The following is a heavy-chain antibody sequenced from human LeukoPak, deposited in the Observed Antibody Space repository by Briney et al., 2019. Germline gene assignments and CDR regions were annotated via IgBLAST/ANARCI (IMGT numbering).Heavy chain of an antibody. D-gene: IGHD3-16*01. CDR3: ARSMISFGGGIDY. CDR1: GFTFSSYS. V-gene: IGHV3-21*01. CDR2: ISSSSSYI. Sequence: PGGSLRLSCAASGFTFSSYSMNWVRQAPGKGLEWVSSISSSSSYIYYADSVKGRFTISRDNAKNSLYLQMNSLRVEDTAIYYCARSMISFGGGIDYWGQGTQVTVSS. J-gene: IGHJ4*02.